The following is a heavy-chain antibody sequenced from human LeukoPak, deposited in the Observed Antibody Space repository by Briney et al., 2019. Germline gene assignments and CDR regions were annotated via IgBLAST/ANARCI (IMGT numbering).Heavy chain of an antibody. CDR3: AKVLFGDGDYGDY. J-gene: IGHJ4*02. Sequence: PGGSLRLSCAASGFTFSSYAMHWVRQAPGKGLEWVAVISYDGRNKYYVDSVKGRFTISRDNSKNALYLQMNSLRAEDTAVYYCAKVLFGDGDYGDYWGQGTLVTVSS. CDR2: ISYDGRNK. CDR1: GFTFSSYA. D-gene: IGHD4-17*01. V-gene: IGHV3-30*04.